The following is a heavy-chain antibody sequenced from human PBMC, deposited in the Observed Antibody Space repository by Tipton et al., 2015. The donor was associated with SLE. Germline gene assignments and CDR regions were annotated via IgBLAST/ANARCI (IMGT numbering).Heavy chain of an antibody. V-gene: IGHV3-64*04. CDR2: ISSNGGST. Sequence: SLRLSCAASGFTFSNAWMSWVRQAPGKGLEYVSAISSNGGSTYYADSVKGRFTISRDNSKNTLYLQMNSLRAEDTAVYYCAKEVRVSLYMDVWGKGTTVTVSS. J-gene: IGHJ6*03. D-gene: IGHD4-23*01. CDR3: AKEVRVSLYMDV. CDR1: GFTFSNAW.